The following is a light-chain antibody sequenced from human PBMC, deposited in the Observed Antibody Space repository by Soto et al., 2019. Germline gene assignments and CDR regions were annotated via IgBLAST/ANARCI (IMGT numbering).Light chain of an antibody. CDR2: WAS. Sequence: DIVMTQSPDSLAVSLGERATINCKSSQSVLYSSNNKNYLAWYQQKPRQPPKLLIYWASTRESGVPDRFSGSGSGTDFTVTISSLQAEDVAVYYCQQYYSTPLAFGQGTKVEIK. V-gene: IGKV4-1*01. CDR3: QQYYSTPLA. J-gene: IGKJ1*01. CDR1: QSVLYSSNNKNY.